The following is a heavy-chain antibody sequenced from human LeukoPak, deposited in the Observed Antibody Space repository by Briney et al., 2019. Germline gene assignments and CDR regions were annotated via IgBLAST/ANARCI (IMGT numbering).Heavy chain of an antibody. J-gene: IGHJ6*02. D-gene: IGHD2-21*02. Sequence: PSETLSLTCTVSGGSISSYFWTWIRQPAGKGLEWVGHIYTSGSTKYNPSLKGRVTMSVDTSKNQFSLKLNSVTAADTALYYCARERCGGDCYYYFNGMDVWGQGTPVTVSS. CDR2: IYTSGST. CDR1: GGSISSYF. CDR3: ARERCGGDCYYYFNGMDV. V-gene: IGHV4-4*07.